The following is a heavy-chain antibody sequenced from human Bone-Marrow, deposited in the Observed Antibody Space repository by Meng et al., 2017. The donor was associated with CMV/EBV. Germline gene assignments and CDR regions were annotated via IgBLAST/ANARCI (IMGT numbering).Heavy chain of an antibody. D-gene: IGHD2-2*02. V-gene: IGHV3-23*01. J-gene: IGHJ6*02. CDR3: AKDLGPGDYQLLYQLYYYYGMAV. CDR2: ISGSGGST. Sequence: GESLKISCAASGFTFSSYAMSWVRQAPGKGLEWVSAISGSGGSTYYADSVKGRFTISRDNSKNTLYLQMNSLRAEDTAVYYCAKDLGPGDYQLLYQLYYYYGMAVWGPGTTVTVSS. CDR1: GFTFSSYA.